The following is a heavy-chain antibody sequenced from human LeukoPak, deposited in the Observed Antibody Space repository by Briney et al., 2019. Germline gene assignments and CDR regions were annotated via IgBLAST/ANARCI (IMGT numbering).Heavy chain of an antibody. D-gene: IGHD2-2*01. CDR1: GFTFSSYS. CDR3: ASFMVTGYCSSTSCYPGGMDV. Sequence: PGGSLRLSCAASGFTFSSYSMNWVRQAPGKGLEWVSSISSSSSYIYYADSVKGRFTISRDNAKNSLYLQMNSLRAEDTAVYYCASFMVTGYCSSTSCYPGGMDVWGQGTTVTVSS. CDR2: ISSSSSYI. J-gene: IGHJ6*02. V-gene: IGHV3-21*01.